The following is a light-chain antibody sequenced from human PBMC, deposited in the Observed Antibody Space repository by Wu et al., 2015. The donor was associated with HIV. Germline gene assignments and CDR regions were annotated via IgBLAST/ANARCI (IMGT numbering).Light chain of an antibody. Sequence: EIVLTQSPDTLSVSVGERVTLSCRASQTIGSGYLAWYQLKAGQPPRLVIYETSNRAAGIPDRFGGSGSGTDFTLTISRLEPEDFAVYYCQQYGSIRAFGQGTKVE. CDR1: QTIGSGY. CDR2: ETS. V-gene: IGKV3-20*01. J-gene: IGKJ1*01. CDR3: QQYGSIRA.